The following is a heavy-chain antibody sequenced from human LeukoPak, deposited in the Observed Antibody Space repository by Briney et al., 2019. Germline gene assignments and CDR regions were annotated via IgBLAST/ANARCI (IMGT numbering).Heavy chain of an antibody. CDR1: GFTFSGHG. Sequence: QPGGSLRLSCAASGFTFSGHGMHWVRQAPGKGLEWVAFIRFDGSNRYYADSVKGRFTISRDNSKSTLYLQMNSLRAEDTAVYYCAKTYSYGFDYWGLGSLGTVSS. CDR3: AKTYSYGFDY. J-gene: IGHJ4*02. D-gene: IGHD2-15*01. CDR2: IRFDGSNR. V-gene: IGHV3-30*02.